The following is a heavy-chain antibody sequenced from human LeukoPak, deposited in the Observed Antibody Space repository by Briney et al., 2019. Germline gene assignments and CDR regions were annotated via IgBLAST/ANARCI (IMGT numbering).Heavy chain of an antibody. Sequence: SETLSLTCTVSGDSITTHYWTWIRRPPGRAPEWIGYIHHSGGANSNPSLKSRVTMSVDASKNQFSLRRTSVTASDTATYFCARESPDYNNQVPHKWFDPWGPEILVTVSS. CDR3: ARESPDYNNQVPHKWFDP. J-gene: IGHJ5*02. D-gene: IGHD4-11*01. CDR2: IHHSGGA. CDR1: GDSITTHY. V-gene: IGHV4-59*11.